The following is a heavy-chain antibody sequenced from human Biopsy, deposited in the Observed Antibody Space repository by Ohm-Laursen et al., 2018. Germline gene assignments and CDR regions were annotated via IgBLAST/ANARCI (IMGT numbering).Heavy chain of an antibody. CDR1: GGSISSGGSY. Sequence: SQTLSLTCTVSGGSISSGGSYWSWIRQPPGKGLEWIGNIFNSANTYYNPSLKNLITISGDTSKNQFSLKLNSVTAADTAVYYCARGDYFDSNGYFWFDPWGQGTLVTVSS. CDR3: ARGDYFDSNGYFWFDP. CDR2: IFNSANT. D-gene: IGHD3-22*01. J-gene: IGHJ5*02. V-gene: IGHV4-31*01.